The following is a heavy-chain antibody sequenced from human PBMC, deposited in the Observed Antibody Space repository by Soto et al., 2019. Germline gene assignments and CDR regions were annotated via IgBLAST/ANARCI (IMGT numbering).Heavy chain of an antibody. Sequence: QLQLMQSGGEARNPGASVKVSCEASGYKFSSYAISWLRQAPGQGLEWMGLTTPNSGYTNYAQKFQGRLILTTDIPSSTAYMELTSLTYDDTAMYYCATSYDTGFDPWGQGTLVSVS. CDR3: ATSYDTGFDP. V-gene: IGHV1-18*01. J-gene: IGHJ5*02. CDR2: TTPNSGYT. D-gene: IGHD3-9*01. CDR1: GYKFSSYA.